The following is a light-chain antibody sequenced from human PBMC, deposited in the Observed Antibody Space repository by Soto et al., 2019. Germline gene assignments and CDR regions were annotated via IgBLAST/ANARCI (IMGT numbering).Light chain of an antibody. CDR1: SSNIGAGSD. Sequence: QSVLTQPPSLSGAPGQRVTISCTGSSSNIGAGSDVHWYRQLPGTAPKLLIYGSKYRLSGVPDRFSGSKSGTSATLGITGLQPGDEADYYCGTWDSSLSAGVFGGGTKLTVL. CDR2: GSK. V-gene: IGLV1-51*02. CDR3: GTWDSSLSAGV. J-gene: IGLJ3*02.